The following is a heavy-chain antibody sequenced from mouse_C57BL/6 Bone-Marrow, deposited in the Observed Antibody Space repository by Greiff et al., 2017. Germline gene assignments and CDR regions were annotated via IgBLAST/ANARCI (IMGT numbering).Heavy chain of an antibody. J-gene: IGHJ1*03. Sequence: EVKLMESGGGLVQPKGSLKLSCAASGFTFNTYAMHWVRQAPGKGFEWVARIRSKSSNYSTYYADSVKDRVTISRDDSQSMLYLQMNNLKTEDTAMYYYVRGLLYYGSSYGYFDVWGTGTTVTVSS. CDR1: GFTFNTYA. CDR3: VRGLLYYGSSYGYFDV. D-gene: IGHD1-1*01. V-gene: IGHV10-3*01. CDR2: IRSKSSNYST.